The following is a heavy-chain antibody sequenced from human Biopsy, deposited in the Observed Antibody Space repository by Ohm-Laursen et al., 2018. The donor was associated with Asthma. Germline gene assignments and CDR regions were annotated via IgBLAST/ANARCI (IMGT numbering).Heavy chain of an antibody. CDR3: AKGHGDYVFPYFQH. CDR2: IWYDGSNK. J-gene: IGHJ1*01. V-gene: IGHV3-30*18. CDR1: GFSFNSYG. Sequence: SLRLSCAASGFSFNSYGMHWVRQAPGKGLEWVAVIWYDGSNKYYADSVKGRFTISRDNSKNTLYLQMNSLRAEDTAVYYCAKGHGDYVFPYFQHWGQGTLVTVSS. D-gene: IGHD4-17*01.